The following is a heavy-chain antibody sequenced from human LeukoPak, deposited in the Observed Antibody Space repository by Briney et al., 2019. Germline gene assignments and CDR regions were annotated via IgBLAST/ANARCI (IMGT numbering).Heavy chain of an antibody. J-gene: IGHJ4*02. V-gene: IGHV3-73*01. CDR1: GFTFSGSA. Sequence: GGSLRLSCAASGFTFSGSAMHWVRQASGKGLEWVGRIRSKANSYATAYAASVKGRFTISRGDSKNTAYLQMNSLKTEDTAVYYCTRPDDYGDYWGQGTLVTVSS. CDR3: TRPDDYGDY. CDR2: IRSKANSYAT.